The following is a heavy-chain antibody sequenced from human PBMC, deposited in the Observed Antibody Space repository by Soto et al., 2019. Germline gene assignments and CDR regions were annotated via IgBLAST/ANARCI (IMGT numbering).Heavy chain of an antibody. Sequence: GSGPTLVNPTQTLTLTCSFSGFSLSTSGVGVGWIRQSPGKALEWLALIYWSGDEHYRPSLKSRLSIIKDTSKNHVVLIMTDMDPVDTATXYCARGLATLPVFAFDIWGQGTMVTVSS. CDR2: IYWSGDE. V-gene: IGHV2-5*01. CDR3: ARGLATLPVFAFDI. D-gene: IGHD6-6*01. CDR1: GFSLSTSGVG. J-gene: IGHJ3*02.